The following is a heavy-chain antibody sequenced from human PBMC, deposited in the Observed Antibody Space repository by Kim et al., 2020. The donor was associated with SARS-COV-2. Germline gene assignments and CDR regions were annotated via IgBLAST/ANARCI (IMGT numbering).Heavy chain of an antibody. V-gene: IGHV3-33*05. CDR3: GKGAQGLTVWIDF. CDR2: ISSDGIND. Sequence: GGSLRLSCTASGFPFSTYDMHWVRQSPGKGLEWVAVISSDGINDQYADSVKGRFTISRDNSKNTVYFQMASLRAEDTAVYYCGKGAQGLTVWIDFWGQGSLVTVSS. J-gene: IGHJ4*01. CDR1: GFPFSTYD. D-gene: IGHD2-8*01.